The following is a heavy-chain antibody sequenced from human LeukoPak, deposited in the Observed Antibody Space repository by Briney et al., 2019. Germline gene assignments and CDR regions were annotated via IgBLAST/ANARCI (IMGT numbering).Heavy chain of an antibody. Sequence: PGGSPRLSCAASGFTFSRYWMNWVRQAPGQGLEWVANIKQDGSEKYYVDSGKGRFTISRDNAKRSLYLHMSSLRPEDTAFYFCTKQALGFDLWGQGTLVTVS. CDR1: GFTFSRYW. V-gene: IGHV3-7*03. CDR2: IKQDGSEK. D-gene: IGHD1-26*01. CDR3: TKQALGFDL. J-gene: IGHJ4*02.